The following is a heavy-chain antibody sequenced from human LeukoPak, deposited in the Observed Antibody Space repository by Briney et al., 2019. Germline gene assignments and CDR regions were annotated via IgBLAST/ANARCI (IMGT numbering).Heavy chain of an antibody. CDR1: GFTFSSYG. J-gene: IGHJ1*01. Sequence: GGSLRLSCAASGFTFSSYGMHWVRQAPGKGLEWVAFIRYDGSNKYYADSVKGRFTISRDNSKNTLYLQMNSLRAEDTAVYYCAEDFLGETYFQHWGQGTLVTVSS. D-gene: IGHD3-16*01. CDR2: IRYDGSNK. CDR3: AEDFLGETYFQH. V-gene: IGHV3-30*02.